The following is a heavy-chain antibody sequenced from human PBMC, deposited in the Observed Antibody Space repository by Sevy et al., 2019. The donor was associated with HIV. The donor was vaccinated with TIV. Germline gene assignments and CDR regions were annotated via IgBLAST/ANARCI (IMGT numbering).Heavy chain of an antibody. CDR2: LDPGTGEI. J-gene: IGHJ5*02. V-gene: IGHV1-24*01. D-gene: IGHD2-15*01. Sequence: ASVKVSCKVFGYSLSKLSMHWVRQAPGKGLEWMGSLDPGTGEITYSQTLQGRVTMTEDTWTDTAYMELSGLTSEDTATYYCATVGLGYYSGSSYYQGDWFDPWGQGTLVTVSS. CDR1: GYSLSKLS. CDR3: ATVGLGYYSGSSYYQGDWFDP.